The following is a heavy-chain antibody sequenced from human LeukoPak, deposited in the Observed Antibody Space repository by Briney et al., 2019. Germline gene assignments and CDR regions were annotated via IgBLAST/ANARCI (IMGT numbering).Heavy chain of an antibody. V-gene: IGHV3-73*01. J-gene: IGHJ5*02. CDR1: GFTFSGSA. Sequence: GGSLRLSCAASGFTFSGSAMHWVRQASGKGLEWVGRIRSKANSYATAYAASVKGRFTISRDDSKDTVYLQMNSLKTEDTAVYYCTSPSGRGVQNWFDPWGQGTLVTVSS. CDR2: IRSKANSYAT. D-gene: IGHD3-10*01. CDR3: TSPSGRGVQNWFDP.